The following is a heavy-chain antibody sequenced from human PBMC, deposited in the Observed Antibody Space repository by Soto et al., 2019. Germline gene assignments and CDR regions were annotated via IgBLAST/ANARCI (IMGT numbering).Heavy chain of an antibody. CDR2: ISGSGGST. CDR1: GFTFSSYA. J-gene: IGHJ4*02. Sequence: GGSLRLSCAASGFTFSSYAMSWVRQAPGKGLEWASAISGSGGSTYYADSVKGRFTISRDNSKNTLYLQMNSLRAEDTAVYYCAKDKDVSRELTAYFDYWGQGTLVTVSS. D-gene: IGHD2-15*01. V-gene: IGHV3-23*01. CDR3: AKDKDVSRELTAYFDY.